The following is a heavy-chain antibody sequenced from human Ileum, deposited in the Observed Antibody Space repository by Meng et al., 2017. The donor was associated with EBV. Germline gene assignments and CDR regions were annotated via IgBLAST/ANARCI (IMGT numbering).Heavy chain of an antibody. V-gene: IGHV4-4*02. CDR3: ASGRDYAWHS. Sequence: QVQLQESGTGLVKPYGTLSLTCAVSGDSISSNNWWRWVRQPPGKGLEWIGEIYHSGSTNYNPSFKSRVTMSVDKSKNQISLNLSSVTAADTAVYYCASGRDYAWHSWGRGTLVTVSS. CDR2: IYHSGST. CDR1: GDSISSNNW. J-gene: IGHJ4*02. D-gene: IGHD4-17*01.